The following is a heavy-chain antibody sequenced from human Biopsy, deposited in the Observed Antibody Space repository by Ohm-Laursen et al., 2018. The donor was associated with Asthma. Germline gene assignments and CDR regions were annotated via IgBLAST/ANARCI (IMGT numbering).Heavy chain of an antibody. CDR3: ASDFPKDYVRYNFQF. CDR2: HDHEEGGT. CDR1: GFSLTDLS. Sequence: ASVKVSCKVSGFSLTDLSMHWVRQAPGQGLEWMGGHDHEEGGTVNARRFQGRVTMTEDTSTDTAYMELSSLSSDDTAVYYCASDFPKDYVRYNFQFWGQGTLVTVSS. D-gene: IGHD4-17*01. J-gene: IGHJ4*02. V-gene: IGHV1-24*01.